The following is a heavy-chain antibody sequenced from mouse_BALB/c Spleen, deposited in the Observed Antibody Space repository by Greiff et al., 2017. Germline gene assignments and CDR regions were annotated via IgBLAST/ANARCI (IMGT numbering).Heavy chain of an antibody. CDR2: ISSGGSYT. Sequence: EVKLVESGGDLVKPGGSLKLSCAASGFTFSSYGMSWVRQTPDKRLEWVATISSGGSYTYYPDSVKGRFTISRDNAKNTLYLQMSSLKSEDTAMYYCARQRDFDYWGQGTLVTVSA. CDR3: ARQRDFDY. CDR1: GFTFSSYG. J-gene: IGHJ3*01. V-gene: IGHV5-6*01.